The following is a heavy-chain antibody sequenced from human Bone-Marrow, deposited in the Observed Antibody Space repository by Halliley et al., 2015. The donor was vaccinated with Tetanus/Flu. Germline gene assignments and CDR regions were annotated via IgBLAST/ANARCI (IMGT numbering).Heavy chain of an antibody. CDR3: ARDSPHSIFGDFDN. Sequence: ARIRRNVNSYTTEYAASVRGRFTVSRDDSKSSMYLQMNSLTTEDTAVYYCARDSPHSIFGDFDNWGPGVLVTVSS. J-gene: IGHJ4*02. CDR2: IRRNVNSYTT. D-gene: IGHD3-3*01. V-gene: IGHV3-72*01.